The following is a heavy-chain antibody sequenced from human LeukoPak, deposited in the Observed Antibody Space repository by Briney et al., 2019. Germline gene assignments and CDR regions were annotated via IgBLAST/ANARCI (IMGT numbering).Heavy chain of an antibody. Sequence: GGSLRLSCAASGFTFSSYSMIWVRHAPGKGLEWVSSISSSSSYIYYADSVKGRFTISRDNAKNSLYLQMNSLRAEDTAVYYCARAPSDIAFDYWGQGTLVTVSS. CDR2: ISSSSSYI. V-gene: IGHV3-21*01. CDR1: GFTFSSYS. J-gene: IGHJ4*02. CDR3: ARAPSDIAFDY. D-gene: IGHD5-12*01.